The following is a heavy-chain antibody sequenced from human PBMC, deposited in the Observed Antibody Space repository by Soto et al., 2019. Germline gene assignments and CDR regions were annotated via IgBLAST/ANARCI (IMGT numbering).Heavy chain of an antibody. J-gene: IGHJ6*03. CDR3: ARGAMVRGDIGIEYYYHYYYMDV. D-gene: IGHD3-10*01. CDR1: GFPFSSYW. CDR2: INGDGSSI. V-gene: IGHV3-74*01. Sequence: GGSLRLSCAASGFPFSSYWMHWVRQAPGKGLVWVSRINGDGSSISYADSVKGRFTISRDNAKNSLYLQMNSLRAEDTAVYYCARGAMVRGDIGIEYYYHYYYMDVWGKGTTVTVSS.